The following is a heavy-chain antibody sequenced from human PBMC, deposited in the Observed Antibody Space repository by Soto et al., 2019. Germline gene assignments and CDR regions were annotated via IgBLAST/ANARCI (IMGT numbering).Heavy chain of an antibody. Sequence: QVQLVESGGGVVQPGRSLRLSCAASGFTFSSYGMHWVRQAPGKGLEWVAVIWYDGSNKYYADSVKGRFTISRDNSKNTLYLQMNSLRAEDTAVYYCARDLIDVDYYDSSGYYAGYDVGVDYWGQGTLFTVSS. J-gene: IGHJ4*02. CDR1: GFTFSSYG. CDR2: IWYDGSNK. CDR3: ARDLIDVDYYDSSGYYAGYDVGVDY. V-gene: IGHV3-33*01. D-gene: IGHD3-22*01.